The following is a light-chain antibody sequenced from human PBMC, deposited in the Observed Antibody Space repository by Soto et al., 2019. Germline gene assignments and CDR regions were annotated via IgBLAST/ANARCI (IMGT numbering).Light chain of an antibody. CDR1: QSISSY. CDR3: QQSYNTLSS. J-gene: IGKJ2*01. CDR2: AAS. Sequence: DIQMTQSPSSLSASVRDRVTITCRASQSISSYFNWYKQKPGKAPKLLSCAASILQSRVPSRFSGITYETHFSVTISSLPPKDFTTYYCQQSYNTLSSSGRGTELEI. V-gene: IGKV1-39*01.